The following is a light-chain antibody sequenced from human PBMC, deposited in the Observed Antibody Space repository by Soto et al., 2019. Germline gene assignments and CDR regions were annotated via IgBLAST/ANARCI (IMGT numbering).Light chain of an antibody. J-gene: IGKJ1*01. CDR1: QTINNN. V-gene: IGKV3-15*01. CDR2: GAS. Sequence: ETVVTQSPATLSVSPGEGATLSCRASQTINNNLAWYQHKPGQAPRLLIYGASRRATGVPARFSGSGSGTEFTLTISSLQSEDFAVYYCQHYNNGPRFGQGTKVDVK. CDR3: QHYNNGPR.